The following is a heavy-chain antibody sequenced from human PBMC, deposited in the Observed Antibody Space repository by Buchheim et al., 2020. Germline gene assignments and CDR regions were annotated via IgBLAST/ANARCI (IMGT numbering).Heavy chain of an antibody. Sequence: QVQLQESGPGLVKPSGTLSLTCAVSGGSISSSNWWSWVRQPPGKGLEWIGEIYHSGSTNYNPSLKSQVTISVDKYKNKFSPKLSSVTAADTAVYYCARGGPSGGDYSFPASGLSFDYWGQGTL. CDR2: IYHSGST. D-gene: IGHD4-17*01. CDR1: GGSISSSNW. J-gene: IGHJ4*02. V-gene: IGHV4-4*02. CDR3: ARGGPSGGDYSFPASGLSFDY.